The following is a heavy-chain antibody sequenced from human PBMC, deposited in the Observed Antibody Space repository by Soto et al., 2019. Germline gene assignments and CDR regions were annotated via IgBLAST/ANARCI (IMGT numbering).Heavy chain of an antibody. D-gene: IGHD5-12*01. CDR2: IYHSGST. Sequence: SETLSLTCAVSGGSISSSNWWSWVRQPPGKGLEWIGEIYHSGSTNYNPSLKSRVTISVDKSKNQFSLKLSSVTAEDTAVYYCAKNPVGGGYDPNWFDPWGQGTRVTVSS. V-gene: IGHV4-4*02. CDR3: AKNPVGGGYDPNWFDP. CDR1: GGSISSSNW. J-gene: IGHJ5*02.